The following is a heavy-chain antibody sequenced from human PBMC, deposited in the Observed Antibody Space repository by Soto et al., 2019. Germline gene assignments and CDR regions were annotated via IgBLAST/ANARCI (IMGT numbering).Heavy chain of an antibody. CDR2: IYYSVST. V-gene: IGHV4-39*01. J-gene: IGHJ4*02. CDR3: PRHVISRYQWHEDGFDY. Sequence: SETLSLTCTVSGGSISSSSYYWGWIRQPPGKGLEWIGSIYYSVSTYYNPSLKSRVTISVDTSKNQFSLKLSSVTAAETAVYYCPRHVISRYQWHEDGFDYWGQAILVTVS. D-gene: IGHD1-20*01. CDR1: GGSISSSSYY.